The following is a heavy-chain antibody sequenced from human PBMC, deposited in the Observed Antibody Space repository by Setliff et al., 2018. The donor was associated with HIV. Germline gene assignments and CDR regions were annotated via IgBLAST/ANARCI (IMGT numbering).Heavy chain of an antibody. CDR3: ARDVSWRVRTYIDY. Sequence: GGSLRLSCAASGFTFGSYAMSWVRQAPGKGLEWVSVISGSGDSTFYADSVKGRFTISRDNAKNSLYLQMNTLRAEDTAVYYCARDVSWRVRTYIDYWGQGALVTVSS. V-gene: IGHV3-23*01. D-gene: IGHD3-3*01. CDR1: GFTFGSYA. CDR2: ISGSGDST. J-gene: IGHJ4*02.